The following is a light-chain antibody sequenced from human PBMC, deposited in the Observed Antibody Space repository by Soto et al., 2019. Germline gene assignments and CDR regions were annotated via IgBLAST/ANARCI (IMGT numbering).Light chain of an antibody. V-gene: IGKV1-5*01. Sequence: DIQMTESPSTLPGSVGCRVTITCRAGQSISNWLAWYQQKPGKAPKLLIYDASSLESGVPSRFSGSGSGTEFTLTISSLQPDDFATYYCQQYNSYWTFGQGTKVDIK. CDR2: DAS. J-gene: IGKJ1*01. CDR3: QQYNSYWT. CDR1: QSISNW.